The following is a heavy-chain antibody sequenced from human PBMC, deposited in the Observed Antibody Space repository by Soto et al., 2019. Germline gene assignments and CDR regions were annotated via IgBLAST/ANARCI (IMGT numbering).Heavy chain of an antibody. CDR2: IYYSGST. J-gene: IGHJ3*02. CDR3: ARPANNAEDASDI. V-gene: IGHV4-61*08. CDR1: GGSISSGDYY. D-gene: IGHD1-1*01. Sequence: SDTLSLTCTVPGGSISSGDYYWSWIRQPPGKGLEWIGYIYYSGSTNYNPSLKSRVTISVDTSKNQFSLKLSSVTAADTAVYYCARPANNAEDASDIWRQGTMVTVSS.